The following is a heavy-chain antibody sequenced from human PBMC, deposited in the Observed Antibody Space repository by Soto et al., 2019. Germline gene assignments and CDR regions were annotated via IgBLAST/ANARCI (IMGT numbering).Heavy chain of an antibody. CDR2: INPNSGGT. D-gene: IGHD6-13*01. CDR1: GYTFTGDY. Sequence: GPSGKASGKASGYTFTGDYMRWGQQAPGEGREGMEWINPNSGGTSYAQKVQGGVTRTSDTSISTANMELSRLNSDDTDVYYCARGGRAAADWFDPWGQGTLVTVSS. J-gene: IGHJ5*02. V-gene: IGHV1-2*02. CDR3: ARGGRAAADWFDP.